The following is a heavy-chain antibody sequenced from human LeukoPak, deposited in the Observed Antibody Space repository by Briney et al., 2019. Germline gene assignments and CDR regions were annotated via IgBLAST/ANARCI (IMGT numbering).Heavy chain of an antibody. Sequence: SVKVSCKASGGIFSTYAINWVRQAPGQGLEWMGRIIPILHQANYAQKFQDRVTITADASTSTAYMDLSSLRSEDTAVYYCAKGRGSDAFDIWGQGTVVTVSS. CDR2: IIPILHQA. CDR1: GGIFSTYA. CDR3: AKGRGSDAFDI. V-gene: IGHV1-69*11. J-gene: IGHJ3*02.